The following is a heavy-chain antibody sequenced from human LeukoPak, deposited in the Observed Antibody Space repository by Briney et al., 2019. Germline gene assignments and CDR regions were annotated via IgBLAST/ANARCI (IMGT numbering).Heavy chain of an antibody. CDR2: IYYSGST. J-gene: IGHJ4*02. Sequence: SETLSLTCTVSGGSISSYYWSWIRQPPGKGLEWIGYIYYSGSTNYNPSLKSRLTISVDTSKNQFSLKLNSVTAADTAVYYCARDRSKFDYWGQGTLVTVSS. V-gene: IGHV4-59*01. CDR1: GGSISSYY. CDR3: ARDRSKFDY.